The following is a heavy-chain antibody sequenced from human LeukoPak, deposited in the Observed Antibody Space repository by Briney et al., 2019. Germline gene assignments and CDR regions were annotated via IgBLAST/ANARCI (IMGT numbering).Heavy chain of an antibody. CDR1: GGSISSGDYY. CDR2: IYYSGST. CDR3: ARGHSNYDFWSGYYP. V-gene: IGHV4-30-4*01. Sequence: KASQTLSLTCTVSGGSISSGDYYWSWIRQPPGKGLEWIGYIYYSGSTYYNPSLKSRVTISVDTSKNQFSLKLSSVTAADTAVYYCARGHSNYDFWSGYYPWGQGTLVTVSS. D-gene: IGHD3-3*01. J-gene: IGHJ5*02.